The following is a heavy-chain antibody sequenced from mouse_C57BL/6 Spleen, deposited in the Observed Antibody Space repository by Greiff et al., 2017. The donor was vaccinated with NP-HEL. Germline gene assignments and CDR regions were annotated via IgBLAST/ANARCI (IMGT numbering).Heavy chain of an antibody. Sequence: QVQLKQPGAELVMPGASVKLSCKASGYTFTSYWMHWVKQRPGQGLEWIGEIDPSDSYTNYNQKFKGKSTLTVDKSSSTAYMQLSSLTSEDSAVYYCARSGYGSSCDFDYWGQGTTLTVSS. D-gene: IGHD1-1*01. CDR3: ARSGYGSSCDFDY. CDR1: GYTFTSYW. J-gene: IGHJ2*01. CDR2: IDPSDSYT. V-gene: IGHV1-69*01.